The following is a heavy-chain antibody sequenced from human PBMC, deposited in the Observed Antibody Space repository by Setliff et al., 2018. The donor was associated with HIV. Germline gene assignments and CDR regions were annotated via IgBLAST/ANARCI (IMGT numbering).Heavy chain of an antibody. Sequence: ASVKVSCKASGYTFTSYYMHWVRQAPGQGLEWMGIINPSGGSTSYAQKFQGRVTMTSDTSTSTVYMELSSLRSEDTAVYYCARSGYSGYDYGYYYYYMDVWGKGTTVTVSS. J-gene: IGHJ6*03. CDR3: ARSGYSGYDYGYYYYYMDV. D-gene: IGHD5-12*01. CDR2: INPSGGST. V-gene: IGHV1-46*01. CDR1: GYTFTSYY.